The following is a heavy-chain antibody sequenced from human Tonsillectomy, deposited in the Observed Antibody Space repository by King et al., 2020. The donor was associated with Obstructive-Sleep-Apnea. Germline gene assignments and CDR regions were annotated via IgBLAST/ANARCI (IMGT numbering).Heavy chain of an antibody. CDR1: GFSLSTSGVG. Sequence: TLQESGPTLVKPPQTLTLTCTFSGFSLSTSGVGVGWTRQPPGKALEWLALIYWDDDKRYSSSLKSRLTLTKDTSKNQVVLTMTNMDPVDTATYYCARILWFGELLTYAFDIWGQGTLVTVSS. CDR2: IYWDDDK. V-gene: IGHV2-5*02. CDR3: ARILWFGELLTYAFDI. D-gene: IGHD3-10*01. J-gene: IGHJ3*02.